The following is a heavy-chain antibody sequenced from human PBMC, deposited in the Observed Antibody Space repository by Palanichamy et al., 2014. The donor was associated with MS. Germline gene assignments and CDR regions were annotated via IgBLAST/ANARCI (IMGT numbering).Heavy chain of an antibody. CDR2: IYYSGKT. CDR1: GGSMRTTSYY. V-gene: IGHV4-39*01. D-gene: IGHD2-21*02. Sequence: QLQLQESGPGRVESSETLSLTCTVSGGSMRTTSYYWGWMRQPPGKGLEWVGSIYYSGKTYYNPALKGRSTISVETSRNQFSLELRSVTAADTAVYYCATPYCDRACYPMTPDYYGMDVWGRGTAVIVSS. CDR3: ATPYCDRACYPMTPDYYGMDV. J-gene: IGHJ6*02.